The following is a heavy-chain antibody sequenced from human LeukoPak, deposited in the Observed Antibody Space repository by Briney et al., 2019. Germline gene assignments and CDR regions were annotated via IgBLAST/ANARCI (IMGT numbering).Heavy chain of an antibody. CDR2: INHSGST. Sequence: SETLSLTCAVYGGSFSGYYWSWIRQPPGKGLEWIGEINHSGSTNYNPSLKSRVTISVDTSKNQFSLKLSSVTAADTAVYYCARPKLHASYYFDYWGQGTLVTVSS. J-gene: IGHJ4*02. V-gene: IGHV4-34*01. CDR1: GGSFSGYY. D-gene: IGHD1-7*01. CDR3: ARPKLHASYYFDY.